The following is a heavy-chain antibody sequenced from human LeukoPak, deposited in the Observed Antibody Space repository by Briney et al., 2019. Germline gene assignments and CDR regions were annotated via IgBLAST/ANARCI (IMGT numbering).Heavy chain of an antibody. CDR3: ARDGGIAARPSDY. V-gene: IGHV1-69*04. CDR1: GYTFTGYY. CDR2: IIPILGIA. Sequence: SVKVSCKASGYTFTGYYMHWVRQAPGQGLEWMGRIIPILGIANYAQKFQGRVTITADKSTSTAYMELSSLRSEDTAVYYCARDGGIAARPSDYWGQGTLVTVSS. D-gene: IGHD6-6*01. J-gene: IGHJ4*02.